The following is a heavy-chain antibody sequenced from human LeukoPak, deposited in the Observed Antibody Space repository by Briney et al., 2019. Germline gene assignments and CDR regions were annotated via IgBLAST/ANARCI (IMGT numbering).Heavy chain of an antibody. CDR3: ARDMVVIPHDAFDI. J-gene: IGHJ3*02. D-gene: IGHD2-2*01. CDR2: IKQDGSEK. Sequence: PGGSLRLSCAASGFTFSSYWMSWVRQAPGKGLEWVANIKQDGSEKYYVDSVKGRFTISRDNAKNSLYLQMNSLRAEDTAVYYCARDMVVIPHDAFDIWGRGTMVTVSS. V-gene: IGHV3-7*01. CDR1: GFTFSSYW.